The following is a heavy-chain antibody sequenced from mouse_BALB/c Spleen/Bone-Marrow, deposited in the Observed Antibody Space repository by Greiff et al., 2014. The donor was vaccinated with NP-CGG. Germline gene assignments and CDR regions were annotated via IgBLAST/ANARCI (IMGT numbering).Heavy chain of an antibody. V-gene: IGHV1-18*01. CDR3: ASPDARYWYFDV. J-gene: IGHJ1*01. CDR2: INPNNGGT. CDR1: GYTFTDYN. Sequence: DVQLQESGPELVKPGASVKIPCKASGYTFTDYNMDWVKQSHGKSLEWIGDINPNNGGTIYNQKFKGKATLTVDKSSGTTYMELRSLTSEDTAVYYCASPDARYWYFDVWGAGTTVTVSS.